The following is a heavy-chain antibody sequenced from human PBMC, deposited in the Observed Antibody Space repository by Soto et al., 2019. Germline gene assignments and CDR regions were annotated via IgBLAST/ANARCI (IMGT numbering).Heavy chain of an antibody. Sequence: PGGSLRLSCAASGFTFSSYGMQWGRQAPGKGLEWVAVIWYDGSNKYYADSVKGRFTISRDNSKNTLYLQMNSLRAEDTAVYYCARDPLTYYYGSGSVLDYWGQGTLVTVSS. J-gene: IGHJ4*02. V-gene: IGHV3-33*01. CDR1: GFTFSSYG. D-gene: IGHD3-10*01. CDR3: ARDPLTYYYGSGSVLDY. CDR2: IWYDGSNK.